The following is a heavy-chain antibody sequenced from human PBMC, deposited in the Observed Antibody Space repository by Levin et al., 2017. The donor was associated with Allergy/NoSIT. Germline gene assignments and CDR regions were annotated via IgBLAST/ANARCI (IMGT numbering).Heavy chain of an antibody. V-gene: IGHV7-4-1*02. CDR1: GYTFTSYA. CDR3: ARGILGNPPRYYYYMDV. J-gene: IGHJ6*03. D-gene: IGHD7-27*01. Sequence: ASVKVSCKASGYTFTSYAMNWVRQAPGQGLEWMGWINTNTGNPTYAQGFTGRFVFSLDTSVSTAYLQISSLKAEDTAVYYCARGILGNPPRYYYYMDVWGKGTTVTVSS. CDR2: INTNTGNP.